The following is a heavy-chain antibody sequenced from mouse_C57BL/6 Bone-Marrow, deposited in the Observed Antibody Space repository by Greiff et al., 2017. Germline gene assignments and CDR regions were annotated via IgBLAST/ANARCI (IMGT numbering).Heavy chain of an antibody. V-gene: IGHV1-43*01. CDR1: GYSFTGYY. CDR2: INPSTGGT. Sequence: VQLQQSGPELVKPGASVKISCKASGYSFTGYYMHWVKQSSEKSLEWIGEINPSTGGTSYNQKFKGKATLTVDKSSSTAYMQLKSLTSEDSAVYYCARFYYGYGGYFDVWGTGTTVTVSS. J-gene: IGHJ1*03. D-gene: IGHD2-2*01. CDR3: ARFYYGYGGYFDV.